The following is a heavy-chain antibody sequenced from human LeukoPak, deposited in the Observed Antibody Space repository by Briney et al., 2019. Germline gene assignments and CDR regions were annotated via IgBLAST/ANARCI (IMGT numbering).Heavy chain of an antibody. CDR3: ARDLMSPTGNWFDP. CDR2: IKQDGSEK. V-gene: IGHV3-7*01. Sequence: GRSLRLSCAASGFTFSSYWMSWVRQAPGKGLEWVANIKQDGSEKYYVDSVKGRFTISRDNAKNSLYLQMNSLRAEDTAVYYCARDLMSPTGNWFDPWGQGTLVTVSS. J-gene: IGHJ5*02. CDR1: GFTFSSYW. D-gene: IGHD1-14*01.